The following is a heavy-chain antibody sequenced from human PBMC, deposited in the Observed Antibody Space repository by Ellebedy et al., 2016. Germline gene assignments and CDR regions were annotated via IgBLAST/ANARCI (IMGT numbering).Heavy chain of an antibody. J-gene: IGHJ6*02. CDR1: GYTFTSYG. Sequence: ASVKVSCKASGYTFTSYGISWVRQAPGQGLEWMGWISAYNGNTNYAQKLQGRVTMTTDTSTSTAYMELRSLRSDDTAVYYCARDFTAMVPGSRYGMDVWGQGTTVTVSS. CDR2: ISAYNGNT. V-gene: IGHV1-18*01. CDR3: ARDFTAMVPGSRYGMDV. D-gene: IGHD5-18*01.